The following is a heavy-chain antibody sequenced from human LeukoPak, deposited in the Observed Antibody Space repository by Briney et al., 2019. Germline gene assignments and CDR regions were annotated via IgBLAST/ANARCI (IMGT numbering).Heavy chain of an antibody. V-gene: IGHV3-11*06. D-gene: IGHD3-9*01. J-gene: IGHJ2*01. CDR3: AREKKGYDILTGYYKVYWYFDL. CDR2: ISSSSSYT. CDR1: GFTFSDYY. Sequence: GGSLRLSCAASGFTFSDYYMSWIRQAPGKGPEWVSYISSSSSYTNYADSVKGRFTISRDNAKNSLYLQMNSLRAEDTAVYYCAREKKGYDILTGYYKVYWYFDLWGRGTLVTVSS.